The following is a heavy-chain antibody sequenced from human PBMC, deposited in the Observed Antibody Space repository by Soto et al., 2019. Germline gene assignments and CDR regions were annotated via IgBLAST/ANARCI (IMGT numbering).Heavy chain of an antibody. J-gene: IGHJ6*02. Sequence: GVSLRLSCAASGFTFSSYAMSWVRQAPGKGLEWVSAISGSGGSTYYADSVKGRFTISRDNSKNTLYLQMNSLRAEDTAVYYCAKDSSSYCSSTSCYPYYYYGMDVWGQGTTVTVSS. D-gene: IGHD2-2*01. CDR2: ISGSGGST. V-gene: IGHV3-23*01. CDR3: AKDSSSYCSSTSCYPYYYYGMDV. CDR1: GFTFSSYA.